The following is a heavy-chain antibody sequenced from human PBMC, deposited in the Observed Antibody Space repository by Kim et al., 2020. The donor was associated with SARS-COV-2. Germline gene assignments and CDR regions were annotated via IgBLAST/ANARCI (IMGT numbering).Heavy chain of an antibody. D-gene: IGHD1-26*01. CDR3: AVITGHLYSGSYQRTFDY. CDR1: GYTFTGYY. V-gene: IGHV1-2*02. CDR2: INPNSGGT. Sequence: ASVKVSCKASGYTFTGYYMHWVRQAPGQGLEWMGWINPNSGGTNYAQKFQGRVTMTRDTSISTAYMELSRLRSDDTAVYYCAVITGHLYSGSYQRTFDYWGQGTLVTVSS. J-gene: IGHJ4*02.